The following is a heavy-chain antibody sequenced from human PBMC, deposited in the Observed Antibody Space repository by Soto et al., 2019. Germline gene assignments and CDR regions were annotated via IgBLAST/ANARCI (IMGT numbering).Heavy chain of an antibody. Sequence: GGSLRLSCAASGFTFSSYAMHWVRQAPGKGLEWVAVISYDGSNKYYADSVKGRFTISRDNAKNLLYLQMNSLRAEDTAVYFCASVNLRFSYGIDVWGQGTTVPVYS. CDR1: GFTFSSYA. CDR2: ISYDGSNK. J-gene: IGHJ6*02. D-gene: IGHD3-3*01. CDR3: ASVNLRFSYGIDV. V-gene: IGHV3-30-3*01.